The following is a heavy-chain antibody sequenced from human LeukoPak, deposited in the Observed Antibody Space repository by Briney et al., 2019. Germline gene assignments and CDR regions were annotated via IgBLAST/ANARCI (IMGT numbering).Heavy chain of an antibody. V-gene: IGHV1-69*05. CDR3: AATSIIFNWFDP. D-gene: IGHD1-14*01. CDR2: SVPMSDTK. J-gene: IGHJ5*02. CDR1: GGRFGDFA. Sequence: GASVKVSCKASGGRFGDFAIIWVRQAPGHGLEWMGRSVPMSDTKDYAQKFQGRVTFTTDESTTTAHMELSNLSPEDTAVYYCAATSIIFNWFDPWGQGTLVTVSS.